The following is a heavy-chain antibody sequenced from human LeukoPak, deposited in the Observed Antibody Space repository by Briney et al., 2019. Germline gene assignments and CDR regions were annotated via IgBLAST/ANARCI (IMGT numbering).Heavy chain of an antibody. D-gene: IGHD4-11*01. CDR3: ARSGGLQKFDY. J-gene: IGHJ4*02. V-gene: IGHV3-30-3*01. CDR2: ISYDGNTI. CDR1: EVTFSNYA. Sequence: GGSLRLSCAASEVTFSNYAVHWVRQAPGKGLQWVAVISYDGNTIHYADSVKGRFIISRDTSKNRLYLQMNSLRTEDTAVYYCARSGGLQKFDYWGQGTLVTVSS.